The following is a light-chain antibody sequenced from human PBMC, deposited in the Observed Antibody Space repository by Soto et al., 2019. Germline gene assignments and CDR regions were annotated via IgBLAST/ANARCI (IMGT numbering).Light chain of an antibody. CDR2: ETS. Sequence: DIPMTQCPSSVSASVGDRVTITCRASEGISGRLAWYQQTPGKAPRLLIYETSTLQTGVPSRFSGSGSGTDFTLTISSLQPEDFAIYYCQQGHSFPLTVGGGTKVEI. CDR1: EGISGR. CDR3: QQGHSFPLT. V-gene: IGKV1-12*01. J-gene: IGKJ4*01.